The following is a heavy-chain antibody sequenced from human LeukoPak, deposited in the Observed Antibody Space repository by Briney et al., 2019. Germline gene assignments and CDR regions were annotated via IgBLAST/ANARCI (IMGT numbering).Heavy chain of an antibody. CDR2: ISAYNGNT. V-gene: IGHV1-18*01. D-gene: IGHD3-10*01. Sequence: ASVKVSCKASGYTFTSYGISWVRQAPGQGLEWMGWISAYNGNTNYAQKLQGRVTMTTDTSTSTAYMELRSLRSDDTAVYYCARVEGNYGSGSYYYYYYMDVWSKGTTVTVSS. CDR1: GYTFTSYG. CDR3: ARVEGNYGSGSYYYYYYMDV. J-gene: IGHJ6*03.